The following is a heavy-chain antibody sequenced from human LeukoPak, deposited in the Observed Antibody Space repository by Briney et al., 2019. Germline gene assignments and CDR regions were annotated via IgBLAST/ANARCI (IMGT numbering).Heavy chain of an antibody. V-gene: IGHV1-24*01. CDR1: GYSLTALS. CDR3: PTDMLGYCGAVTCHSEAY. J-gene: IGHJ4*02. CDR2: FDPEGGKT. D-gene: IGHD2-21*01. Sequence: ASVKVSCKVSGYSLTALSTHWVGQARGKGLEGMGGFDPEGGKTMYAESLDGRLTVTDETPQDTASMQLSTLRLEDTAVYSCPTDMLGYCGAVTCHSEAYWGQGTLVTVSS.